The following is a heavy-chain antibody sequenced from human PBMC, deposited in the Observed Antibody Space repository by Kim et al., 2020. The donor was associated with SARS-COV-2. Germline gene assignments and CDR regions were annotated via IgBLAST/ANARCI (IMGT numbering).Heavy chain of an antibody. Sequence: GGSLRLSCAASGFTFSSYEMNCVRQAPGKGLEWVSYISSNGGSTYYTDSVKGRFTISRDNSKNSLHLQMSSLRAEDTAVYYCVSLQQQLFDYWGQGTLVTVSS. CDR1: GFTFSSYE. J-gene: IGHJ4*02. V-gene: IGHV3-48*03. D-gene: IGHD6-13*01. CDR2: ISSNGGST. CDR3: VSLQQQLFDY.